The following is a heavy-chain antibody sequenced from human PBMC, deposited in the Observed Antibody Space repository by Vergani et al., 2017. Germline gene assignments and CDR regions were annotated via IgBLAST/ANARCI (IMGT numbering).Heavy chain of an antibody. D-gene: IGHD4-17*01. V-gene: IGHV3-30*03. J-gene: IGHJ5*02. CDR1: GFTFSSYG. Sequence: QVQLVESGGGLVKPGGSLRLSCAASGFTFSSYGMHWVRQAPGKGLEWVAVISYDGSNKYYADSVKGRFTISRDNSKNTLYLQMNSLRAEDTAVYYCARSLFYGDTMGGWFDPWGQGTLVTVSS. CDR2: ISYDGSNK. CDR3: ARSLFYGDTMGGWFDP.